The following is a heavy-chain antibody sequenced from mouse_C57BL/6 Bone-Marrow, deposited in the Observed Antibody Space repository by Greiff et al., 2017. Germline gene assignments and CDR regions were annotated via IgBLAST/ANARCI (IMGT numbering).Heavy chain of an antibody. CDR3: ERSLLLLY. D-gene: IGHD1-1*01. Sequence: VQLQQSGPELVKPGASVKISCKASGYAFSSSWMNWVKQRPGKGLEWIGRIYPGDGDTNYNGKFKGKATLTADKSSSTAYMQLSSLTSEDSAVYFCERSLLLLYWGKGTTLTVSS. V-gene: IGHV1-82*01. CDR1: GYAFSSSW. J-gene: IGHJ2*01. CDR2: IYPGDGDT.